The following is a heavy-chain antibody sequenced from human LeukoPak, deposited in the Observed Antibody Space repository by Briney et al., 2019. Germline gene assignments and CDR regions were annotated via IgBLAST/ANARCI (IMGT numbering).Heavy chain of an antibody. D-gene: IGHD5-24*01. CDR1: VFTSSSYE. Sequence: GCLRLSCVPTVFTSSSYEMNWVRHALEKGRGWVSYISSSGSTIYYADSVKGRFTISRDNAKNSLYLQMNSLRAEDTAVYYCASRDGYNEGVDYWGQGTLVTVSS. J-gene: IGHJ4*02. CDR2: ISSSGSTI. CDR3: ASRDGYNEGVDY. V-gene: IGHV3-48*03.